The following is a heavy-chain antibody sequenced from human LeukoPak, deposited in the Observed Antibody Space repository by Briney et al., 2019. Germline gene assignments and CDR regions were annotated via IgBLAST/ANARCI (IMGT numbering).Heavy chain of an antibody. V-gene: IGHV5-51*01. J-gene: IGHJ1*01. Sequence: GESLKISCQASGYSFTTHWIGWVRQMPGKGLEWMGIIYPGDSDTRYSPSFQGQVTISADKSISTAYLQWSSLKASDTAMYYCARPIGYCSSTSCYMAFQHWGQGTLVTVSS. CDR2: IYPGDSDT. CDR3: ARPIGYCSSTSCYMAFQH. CDR1: GYSFTTHW. D-gene: IGHD2-2*02.